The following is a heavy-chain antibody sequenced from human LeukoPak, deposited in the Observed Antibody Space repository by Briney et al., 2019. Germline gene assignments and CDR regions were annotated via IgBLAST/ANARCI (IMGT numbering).Heavy chain of an antibody. CDR1: GFTFSTYS. V-gene: IGHV3-48*01. D-gene: IGHD1-1*01. CDR3: ASAHWYCYYMDV. CDR2: ISTSSRTI. Sequence: GGSLRLSCAASGFTFSTYSMSWVRQPPGKGLEWVSYISTSSRTIYYADSVKGRFTISRDNAKNSLYLQMNSLRAEDTAVYYCASAHWYCYYMDVWGKGTTVTVSS. J-gene: IGHJ6*03.